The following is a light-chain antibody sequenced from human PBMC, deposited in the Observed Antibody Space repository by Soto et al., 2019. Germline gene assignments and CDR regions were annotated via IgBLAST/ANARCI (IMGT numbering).Light chain of an antibody. CDR2: EDS. J-gene: IGLJ2*01. CDR1: SSDVGSFNL. V-gene: IGLV2-23*02. CDR3: CSYAGASTFVL. Sequence: QSALTQPASVTGSPGQSITISCTGTSSDVGSFNLVSWYQQHPGKAPKLMIYEDSKLPSGVSNRFSGSKSGNTASLTISGLQAEDVADYYCCSYAGASTFVLFGGGTKLTVL.